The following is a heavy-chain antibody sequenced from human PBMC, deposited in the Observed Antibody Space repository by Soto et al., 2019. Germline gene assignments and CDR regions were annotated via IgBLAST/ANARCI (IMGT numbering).Heavy chain of an antibody. V-gene: IGHV3-30*04. CDR3: ARSRSGAVADSFDF. Sequence: AGGSLRLSCAASGFTFSSYAMRWVRQAPGKGLEWVAVISRDGTNKYYVDSVKGRFTISRDNSKDTVYLQMNSLRDEDSAMFYCARSRSGAVADSFDFWGQGTLVTVSS. CDR1: GFTFSSYA. CDR2: ISRDGTNK. D-gene: IGHD3-10*01. J-gene: IGHJ4*02.